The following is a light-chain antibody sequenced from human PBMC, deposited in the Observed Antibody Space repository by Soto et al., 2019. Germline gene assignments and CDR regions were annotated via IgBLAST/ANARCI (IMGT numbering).Light chain of an antibody. Sequence: EIVMTQSPATLSVSPGERATLSCRASQSVSSNLAWYQQKPGQAPRLLIYGASTRATGIPARFSGSGSGTEFTLTISSLXSEDFAVYYCQQYNNWPPTFGQGTKVEIK. V-gene: IGKV3-15*01. CDR2: GAS. CDR3: QQYNNWPPT. J-gene: IGKJ1*01. CDR1: QSVSSN.